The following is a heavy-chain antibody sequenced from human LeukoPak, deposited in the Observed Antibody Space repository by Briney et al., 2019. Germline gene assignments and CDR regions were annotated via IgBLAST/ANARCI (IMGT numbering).Heavy chain of an antibody. CDR2: MNPNSGNT. D-gene: IGHD6-13*01. J-gene: IGHJ5*02. CDR1: GYTFTSYD. V-gene: IGHV1-8*01. Sequence: ASVKVSCKASGYTFTSYDINWVRQATGQGLEWMGWMNPNSGNTGYAQKFQGRVTLTRNTSISTAYMELSSLRSEDTAVYYCARSIAAGPNWFDPWGQGTLVTVSS. CDR3: ARSIAAGPNWFDP.